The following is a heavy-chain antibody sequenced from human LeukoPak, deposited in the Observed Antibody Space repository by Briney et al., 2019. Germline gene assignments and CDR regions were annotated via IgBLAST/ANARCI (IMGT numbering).Heavy chain of an antibody. CDR3: ARAGAWQIDP. D-gene: IGHD3-10*01. CDR2: IFYTGSS. CDR1: GGSISSYY. V-gene: IGHV4-59*01. Sequence: SETLSLTCTVYGGSISSYYWSWIRQPPGKGLEWIGHIFYTGSSNYNPSLKSRLTISLDRSKNQVSLRLTSVTAADTAVYYCARAGAWQIDPWGQGTLVTVSS. J-gene: IGHJ5*02.